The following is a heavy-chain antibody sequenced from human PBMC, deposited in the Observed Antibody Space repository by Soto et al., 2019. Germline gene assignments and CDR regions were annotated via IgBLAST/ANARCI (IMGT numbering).Heavy chain of an antibody. Sequence: ASVKVSCKASGYTFTSYAMHWVRQAPGQRLEWMGWINAGNGNTKYSQKFQGRVTITRDTSASTAYMELSSLRSEDTAVYYCASWGRLRGYSGYDPPNYFDYWGQGTLVTVSS. J-gene: IGHJ4*02. CDR2: INAGNGNT. CDR3: ASWGRLRGYSGYDPPNYFDY. CDR1: GYTFTSYA. V-gene: IGHV1-3*01. D-gene: IGHD5-12*01.